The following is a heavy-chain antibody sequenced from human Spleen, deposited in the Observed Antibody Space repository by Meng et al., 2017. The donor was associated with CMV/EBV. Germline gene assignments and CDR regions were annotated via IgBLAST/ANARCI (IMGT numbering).Heavy chain of an antibody. CDR2: VSYTERT. J-gene: IGHJ1*01. CDR3: MRTSHGSGKVVD. D-gene: IGHD3-10*01. Sequence: QGQLQESGPGLVKPSETLSLTCTVSGGSFSSTTSYWGWIRQPPERGLEWIGSVSYTERTYHNPSLKSRVTISVDTSKNQFSLKLSSVTAADTAVYYCMRTSHGSGKVVDWGQGTLVTVFS. CDR1: GGSFSSTTSY. V-gene: IGHV4-39*07.